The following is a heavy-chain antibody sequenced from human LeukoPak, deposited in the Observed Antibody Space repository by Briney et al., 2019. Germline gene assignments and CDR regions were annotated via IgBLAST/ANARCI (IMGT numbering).Heavy chain of an antibody. CDR2: ISITGADT. CDR1: GFTFDSYA. Sequence: PGGSLRLSCAASGFTFDSYAMSSARQAPGKGLEWVSLISITGADTYYADSVEGRFTVSRDNSKNMIYLQMNSLRAEDTAVYYCAKSRNAYSFAMDVWGLGATVTVSS. V-gene: IGHV3-23*01. CDR3: AKSRNAYSFAMDV. D-gene: IGHD1-1*01. J-gene: IGHJ6*02.